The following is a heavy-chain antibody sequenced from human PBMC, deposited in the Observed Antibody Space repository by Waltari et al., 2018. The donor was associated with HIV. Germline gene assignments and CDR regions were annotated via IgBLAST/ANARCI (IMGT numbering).Heavy chain of an antibody. J-gene: IGHJ5*02. CDR1: GFTFNSYS. Sequence: EVQLVESGGGAVKTGGSLILSCRASGFTFNSYSLYWVRQAPGRGLEWISSISSSGTFTHSAHSVKRQFTLPRDNSNNSVYVQINSLGADDTAVYYCARDSRYNRWSLNFFAPWGQGTLVTVSS. CDR2: ISSSGTFT. D-gene: IGHD1-1*01. CDR3: ARDSRYNRWSLNFFAP. V-gene: IGHV3-21*01.